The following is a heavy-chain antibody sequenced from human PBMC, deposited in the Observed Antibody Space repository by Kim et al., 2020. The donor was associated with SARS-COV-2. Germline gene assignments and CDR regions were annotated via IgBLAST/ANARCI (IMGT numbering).Heavy chain of an antibody. Sequence: SETLSLTCTVSGGSISSNNYYWGWIRQPPGKGLEWIGSIYYSGTTYYNPSLKSRVTISVDTSKNQFSLKVISVTAADTAVYYCARRVTTVRYFDYWGQGTLVTVSS. J-gene: IGHJ4*02. CDR2: IYYSGTT. CDR3: ARRVTTVRYFDY. V-gene: IGHV4-39*01. D-gene: IGHD4-17*01. CDR1: GGSISSNNYY.